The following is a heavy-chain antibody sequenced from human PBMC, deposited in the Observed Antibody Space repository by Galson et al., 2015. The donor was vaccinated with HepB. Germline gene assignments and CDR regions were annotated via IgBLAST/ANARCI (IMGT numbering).Heavy chain of an antibody. D-gene: IGHD1-26*01. Sequence: SLRLSCAASGFSFSSHVMHWVRQTPGRGLEWVAVILHDGTDIRYADSVKGRFTISRDNSKNTLYLQMDSLRAEDTGLYPCAKDLSGYWPYDYWGQGTLVTVSS. V-gene: IGHV3-30-3*02. CDR3: AKDLSGYWPYDY. CDR1: GFSFSSHV. J-gene: IGHJ4*02. CDR2: ILHDGTDI.